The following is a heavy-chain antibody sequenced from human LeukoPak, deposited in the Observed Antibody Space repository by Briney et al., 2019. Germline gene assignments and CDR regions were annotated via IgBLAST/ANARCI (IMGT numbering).Heavy chain of an antibody. CDR3: ARGATISETGYYDF. V-gene: IGHV4-34*01. J-gene: IGHJ4*03. Sequence: SETLSLTCAVYGGSFSHYYWSWIRQSPGKGLEWIAEIDHRGDTNYNPSVKSRVTISVDTSKNQFSLKVRSLSAADTAVYYCARGATISETGYYDFWGQGTPVTVSS. CDR2: IDHRGDT. D-gene: IGHD5-24*01. CDR1: GGSFSHYY.